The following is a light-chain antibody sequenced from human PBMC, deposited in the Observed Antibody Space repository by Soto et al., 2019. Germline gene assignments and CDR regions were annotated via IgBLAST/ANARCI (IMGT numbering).Light chain of an antibody. V-gene: IGKV1-27*01. CDR1: QGIKKY. Sequence: DIQMTQSPSSLSASLGDRVTITCRASQGIKKYVAWYQQKPGKVPKLLIYAASSLQPGVPSRFSGSGSGTDFTLTISSLQPEDVATYYCQKYNTVPLAFGQGTKVDIK. CDR2: AAS. CDR3: QKYNTVPLA. J-gene: IGKJ1*01.